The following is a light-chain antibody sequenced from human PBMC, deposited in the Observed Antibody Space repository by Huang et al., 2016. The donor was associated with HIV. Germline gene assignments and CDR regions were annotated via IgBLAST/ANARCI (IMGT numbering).Light chain of an antibody. CDR2: GAY. J-gene: IGKJ3*01. V-gene: IGKV3-20*01. CDR1: QSISSSS. CDR3: HQYGSPPFT. Sequence: EIVLTQSPGTLSLSPGERATLSCRASQSISSSSLAWYLQKPGQAPTLLIYGAYTRATDLPDRFSGSGSGTDFTLTISRLEPEDFAVYYCHQYGSPPFTFGPGTKVDIK.